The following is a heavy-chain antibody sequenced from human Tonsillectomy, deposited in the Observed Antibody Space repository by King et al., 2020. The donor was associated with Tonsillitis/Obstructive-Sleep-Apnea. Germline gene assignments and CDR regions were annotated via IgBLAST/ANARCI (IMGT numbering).Heavy chain of an antibody. CDR3: ARDLGAGDYMDV. CDR2: ISYDGSNK. Sequence: QLVQSGGGVVQPGRSLRLSCAASGFTFSSYAMHWVRQAPGKGLEWVAVISYDGSNKYYAESVKGRFTISRDNSKNTLYLQMNSLRAEDTAVYYYARDLGAGDYMDVWGKGTTVTVSS. D-gene: IGHD3-16*01. J-gene: IGHJ6*03. CDR1: GFTFSSYA. V-gene: IGHV3-30*01.